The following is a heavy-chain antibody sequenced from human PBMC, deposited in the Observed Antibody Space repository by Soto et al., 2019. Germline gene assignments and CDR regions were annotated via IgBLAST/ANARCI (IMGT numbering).Heavy chain of an antibody. CDR2: ISAYNGNT. CDR1: GYTFTGYG. CDR3: ARVRSSGWFNWFDP. J-gene: IGHJ5*02. D-gene: IGHD6-19*01. V-gene: IGHV1-18*01. Sequence: VASVKVSCKASGYTFTGYGISWVRQAPGQGLEWMGWISAYNGNTNYAQKLQGRVTMTTDTSTSTAYMELRSLRSDDTAVYYCARVRSSGWFNWFDPWGQGTLVTVSS.